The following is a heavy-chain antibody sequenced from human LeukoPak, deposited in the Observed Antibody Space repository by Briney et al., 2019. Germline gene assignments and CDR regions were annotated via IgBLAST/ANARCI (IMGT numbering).Heavy chain of an antibody. Sequence: ASVKVSCKASGYTFTGYYMHWVGQAPGQGVEGMGRINPNSGGTNYAQKFQGRVTMTSDTSISTAYMELSRMRSDDTAVYYCARGARDYYDSSGYYTYWGQGTLVTVSS. D-gene: IGHD3-22*01. V-gene: IGHV1-2*06. J-gene: IGHJ4*02. CDR1: GYTFTGYY. CDR2: INPNSGGT. CDR3: ARGARDYYDSSGYYTY.